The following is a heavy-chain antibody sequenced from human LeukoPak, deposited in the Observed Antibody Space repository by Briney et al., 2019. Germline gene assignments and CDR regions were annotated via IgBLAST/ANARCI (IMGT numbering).Heavy chain of an antibody. J-gene: IGHJ6*02. V-gene: IGHV4-59*01. CDR1: GGSISSFY. CDR2: TYYSGTP. CDR3: ARDSGAVGYSYGYSYYGMDD. D-gene: IGHD5-18*01. Sequence: SETLSLTCTVSGGSISSFYWSWVRQPPGKGLEWIGYTYYSGTPTYTPSLQSRVPISVDTSKHPFSLKLSSVTAAATAVYYCARDSGAVGYSYGYSYYGMDDWGQGTTVTVSS.